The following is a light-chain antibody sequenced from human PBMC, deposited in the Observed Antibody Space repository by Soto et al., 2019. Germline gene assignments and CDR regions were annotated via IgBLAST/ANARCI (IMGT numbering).Light chain of an antibody. Sequence: EIVITQSPGTLSFSPGERATLSCRASQSVSRNFLAWYQQKPGQAPRLLIYGASSRATGIPDRFSGSGSGTDFTLTISRLEPEDFAVYYCQQYGSSITFGQGTRLEIK. CDR1: QSVSRNF. V-gene: IGKV3-20*01. CDR3: QQYGSSIT. CDR2: GAS. J-gene: IGKJ5*01.